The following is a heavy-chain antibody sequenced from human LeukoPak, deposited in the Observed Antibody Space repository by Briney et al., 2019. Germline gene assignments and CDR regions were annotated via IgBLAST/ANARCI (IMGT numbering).Heavy chain of an antibody. J-gene: IGHJ4*02. CDR1: GYSISSGYY. Sequence: SETLSLTCTVSGYSISSGYYWGWIRQPPGKGLEWIGSIYHSGSTYYNPSLKSRVTISVDTSKNQFSLNLSSVTAADTAVYYCARDPEGNTDWGQGTLVTVSS. CDR3: ARDPEGNTD. D-gene: IGHD2-8*02. V-gene: IGHV4-38-2*02. CDR2: IYHSGST.